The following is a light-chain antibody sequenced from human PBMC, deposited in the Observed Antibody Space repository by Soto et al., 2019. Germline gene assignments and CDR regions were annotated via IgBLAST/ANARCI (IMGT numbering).Light chain of an antibody. CDR1: QSVSSSY. Sequence: EIVLTQSPGTLSLSPGERATLSCRASQSVSSSYLAWYQQKPGQAPRLLIYDASSRATGIADRFSGSGSGTDFTLIISRXEPEDFAVYYCQQYGSSPLTFGGGTKVDTK. CDR2: DAS. CDR3: QQYGSSPLT. V-gene: IGKV3-20*01. J-gene: IGKJ4*01.